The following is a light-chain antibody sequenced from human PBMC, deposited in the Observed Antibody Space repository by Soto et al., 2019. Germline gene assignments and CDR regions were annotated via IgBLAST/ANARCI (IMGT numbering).Light chain of an antibody. J-gene: IGKJ1*01. CDR2: MAS. V-gene: IGKV1-5*03. CDR1: QSVSAS. CDR3: QQYNSYSRT. Sequence: DIQMTQSPSTLSASVGDRVTITCRASQSVSASLAWFQQKPGKPPILLIYMASSLQSGVPSRFSGSGSGTDFTLTISSLQPDDFATYYCQQYNSYSRTFGQGTKVEI.